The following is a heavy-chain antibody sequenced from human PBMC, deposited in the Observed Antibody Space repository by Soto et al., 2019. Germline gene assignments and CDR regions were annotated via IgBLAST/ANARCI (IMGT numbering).Heavy chain of an antibody. CDR2: TYHSGNP. Sequence: PSETLSLTCTVSGGSISNYYWSWIRQPPGRGLEWIGHTYHSGNPYYNPSLKSRVIISVDRSKNQFSLKVRSVTAADTAVYYCARETYGGYVGYFDPWGQG. V-gene: IGHV4-59*12. CDR1: GGSISNYY. J-gene: IGHJ5*02. CDR3: ARETYGGYVGYFDP. D-gene: IGHD3-22*01.